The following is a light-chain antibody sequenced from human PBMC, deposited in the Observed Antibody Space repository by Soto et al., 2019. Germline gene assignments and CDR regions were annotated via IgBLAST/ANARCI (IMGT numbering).Light chain of an antibody. Sequence: EIVLTQSPGTLSLSPGERATLSCRASQGVFNNHIGWYQQKPGQAPRRLIFGASFRATGIPDRFSGSGSGTDFTLTISRLETEDFAVYYCQQYGSSPTTFGPGTKVDIK. CDR1: QGVFNNH. CDR2: GAS. CDR3: QQYGSSPTT. V-gene: IGKV3-20*01. J-gene: IGKJ1*01.